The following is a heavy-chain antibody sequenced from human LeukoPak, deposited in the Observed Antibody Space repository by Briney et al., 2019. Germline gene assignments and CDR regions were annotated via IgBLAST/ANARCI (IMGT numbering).Heavy chain of an antibody. Sequence: GGSLRLSCAASGFTISSYAMSWVRQAPGKGLEWVSAISGSGGSTYYADSVKGRFTISRDNSKNTLYLQMNSLRAEDTAVYYCAKLAAGYSSGWWDYWGQGTLVTVSS. D-gene: IGHD6-19*01. J-gene: IGHJ4*02. V-gene: IGHV3-23*01. CDR3: AKLAAGYSSGWWDY. CDR1: GFTISSYA. CDR2: ISGSGGST.